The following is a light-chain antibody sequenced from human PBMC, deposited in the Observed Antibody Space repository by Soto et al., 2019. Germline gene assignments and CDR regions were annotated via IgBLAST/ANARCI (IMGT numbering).Light chain of an antibody. V-gene: IGLV2-14*01. CDR3: SSYTSSSTL. CDR1: SSDVGGYNY. Sequence: QSVLTQPASVSGSPGQSITISCTGTSSDVGGYNYVSWYQQHPGKDPKLTIYAVTDRPSGVSSRFSGSKSGNTASLTISGLQAEDEADYYCSSYTSSSTLFGTGTKVTVL. J-gene: IGLJ1*01. CDR2: AVT.